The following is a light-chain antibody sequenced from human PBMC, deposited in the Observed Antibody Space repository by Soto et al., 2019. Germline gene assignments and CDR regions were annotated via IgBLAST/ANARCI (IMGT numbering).Light chain of an antibody. CDR1: QSLLQRNGYNY. J-gene: IGKJ1*01. Sequence: DIVMTQSPLSLPVTPGEPASISCRSSQSLLQRNGYNYLDWYLQKPGQSPQLLIYFGSNRASGVPYRFSGSGSGTDFTLKISRVEAEDVGVYYCMQALHTPPWTFGQGTRLEI. V-gene: IGKV2-28*01. CDR3: MQALHTPPWT. CDR2: FGS.